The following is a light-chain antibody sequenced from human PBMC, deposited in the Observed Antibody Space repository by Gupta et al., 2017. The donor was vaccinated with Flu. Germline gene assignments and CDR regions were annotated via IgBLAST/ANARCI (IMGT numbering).Light chain of an antibody. J-gene: IGLJ3*02. Sequence: SPLPQPPTASGSPGHPVTISGPETSREVGGYNYVPWYQQHPGKPPNLMLYEVSRRPSGVPAGLFASTSGNKASLTVSALQDEDDADYYCSSYAGSNNFWVFGGGTTLTVL. CDR1: SREVGGYNY. V-gene: IGLV2-8*01. CDR2: EVS. CDR3: SSYAGSNNFWV.